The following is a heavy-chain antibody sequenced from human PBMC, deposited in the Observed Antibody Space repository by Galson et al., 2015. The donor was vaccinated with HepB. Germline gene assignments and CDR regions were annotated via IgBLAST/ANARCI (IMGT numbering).Heavy chain of an antibody. Sequence: SGAEVKKPGESLKISCKGSGYSFTSYWIGWVRQMPGKGLEWMGIIYPGDSDTRYSPSFQGQVTISADKSISTAYLQWSSLKASDIAMYYCARQGGIAARPGYWFDPWGQGTLVTVSS. D-gene: IGHD6-6*01. CDR2: IYPGDSDT. CDR1: GYSFTSYW. V-gene: IGHV5-51*01. CDR3: ARQGGIAARPGYWFDP. J-gene: IGHJ5*02.